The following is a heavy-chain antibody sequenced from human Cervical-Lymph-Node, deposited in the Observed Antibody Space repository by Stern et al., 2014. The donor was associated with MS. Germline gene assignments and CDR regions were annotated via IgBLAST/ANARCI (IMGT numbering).Heavy chain of an antibody. Sequence: QDQLVQSGAEVKKPGASVKVSCKTSGYTFSSYVINWVRQATGQGLEWMGWMNPNNGNTGHAQKFQGRVTLTRNASLSTAYMELNSLRSEDTAVYYCARVSSFIMVQGRIPPPDAFDFWGQGTVVTVSS. D-gene: IGHD3-10*01. J-gene: IGHJ3*01. V-gene: IGHV1-8*01. CDR1: GYTFSSYV. CDR2: MNPNNGNT. CDR3: ARVSSFIMVQGRIPPPDAFDF.